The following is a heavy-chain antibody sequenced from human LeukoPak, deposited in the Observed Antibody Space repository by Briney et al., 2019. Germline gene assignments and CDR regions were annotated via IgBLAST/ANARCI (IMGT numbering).Heavy chain of an antibody. V-gene: IGHV1-69*06. CDR2: IIPIFGTA. CDR3: ARDLSGVALGY. Sequence: ASVKVSCKASGGTFSSYAISWVRQAPGQGLEWMGGIIPIFGTANYAQKFQGRVTITADKSTSTAYMELSSLRSEDTAVYYCARDLSGVALGYWGQGTLVTVSS. D-gene: IGHD3-10*01. CDR1: GGTFSSYA. J-gene: IGHJ4*02.